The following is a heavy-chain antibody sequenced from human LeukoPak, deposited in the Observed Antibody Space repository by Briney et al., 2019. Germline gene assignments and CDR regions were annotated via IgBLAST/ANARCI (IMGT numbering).Heavy chain of an antibody. CDR1: GYTFTASY. J-gene: IGHJ5*02. CDR2: INPGSGGT. Sequence: ASVKVSCKASGYTFTASYIHWVRQAPGQGLEWMGWINPGSGGTNYAQNFQGRVTMTRDTSVTTAYMELSGLTSDDTALYYCARSRAFDPWGQGTLVTVSS. V-gene: IGHV1-2*02. D-gene: IGHD1-26*01. CDR3: ARSRAFDP.